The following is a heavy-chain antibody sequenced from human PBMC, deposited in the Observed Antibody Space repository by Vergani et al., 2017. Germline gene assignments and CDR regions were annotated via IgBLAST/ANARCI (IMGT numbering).Heavy chain of an antibody. J-gene: IGHJ4*02. V-gene: IGHV3-33*01. D-gene: IGHD5-24*01. CDR2: IWYDGSNK. CDR3: ARDTAADGVDY. Sequence: QVQLVESGGGVVQPGRSLRLSCAASGFTFSSYGMHWVRQAPGKGLEWVAVIWYDGSNKYYADSVKGRFTISRDNSKNTVYLEMNSLRGEDTAVYSCARDTAADGVDYWGQGTMVTVSS. CDR1: GFTFSSYG.